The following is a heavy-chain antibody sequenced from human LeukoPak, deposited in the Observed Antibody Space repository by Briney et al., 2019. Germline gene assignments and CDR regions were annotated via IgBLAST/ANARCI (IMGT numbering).Heavy chain of an antibody. J-gene: IGHJ5*02. CDR1: GDSVSSNSAA. CDR3: ARASLLELLSWFDP. V-gene: IGHV6-1*01. Sequence: SQTLSLTCAISGDSVSSNSAAWNWIRQSPSRGLEWLGRTYYRSKWYNDYAVSVKSRITINPDTSKNQFSLQLNSVTPEDTAVYYSARASLLELLSWFDPWGQGTLVTVSS. D-gene: IGHD1-7*01. CDR2: TYYRSKWYN.